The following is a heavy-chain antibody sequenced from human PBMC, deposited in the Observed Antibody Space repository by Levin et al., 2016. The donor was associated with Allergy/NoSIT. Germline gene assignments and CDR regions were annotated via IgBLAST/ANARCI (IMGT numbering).Heavy chain of an antibody. CDR2: IYSDGST. J-gene: IGHJ5*02. V-gene: IGHV3-23*03. CDR3: ARGIPGSSSS. D-gene: IGHD6-6*01. CDR1: GFTFGDYA. Sequence: GGSLRLSCTASGFTFGDYAMSWFRQAPGKGLDWVSIIYSDGSTYYAHSVEGRFTISRDNSKNTLFLQMNNLRVEDTAVYFCARGIPGSSSSWGQGTLVTVSS.